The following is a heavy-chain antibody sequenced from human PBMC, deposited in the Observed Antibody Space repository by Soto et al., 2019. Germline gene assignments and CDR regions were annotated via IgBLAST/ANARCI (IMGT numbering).Heavy chain of an antibody. J-gene: IGHJ6*02. V-gene: IGHV3-33*01. CDR1: GFTFSSYG. CDR3: ARSSSWYYYGMDV. CDR2: IWYDGSNK. Sequence: VGSLRLSCAASGFTFSSYGMHWVRQAPGKGLEWVAVIWYDGSNKYYADSVKGRFTISRDNSKNTLYLQMNSLRAEDTAVYYCARSSSWYYYGMDVWGQGTTVTVSS. D-gene: IGHD6-13*01.